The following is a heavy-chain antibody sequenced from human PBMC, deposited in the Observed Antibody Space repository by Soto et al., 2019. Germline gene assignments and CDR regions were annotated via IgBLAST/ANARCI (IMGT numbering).Heavy chain of an antibody. CDR2: IIHSEST. CDR1: GGSFSAYY. D-gene: IGHD1-26*01. CDR3: ARQRPTDGRWEFANYYGMDV. Sequence: LSLTCAVYGGSFSAYYWSWVRQPPGKGLEWIGEIIHSESTRYNPSLKSRVTISVDTSKNQFSLKLSSVTAADTAVYYCARQRPTDGRWEFANYYGMDVWGQGTPVTVSS. V-gene: IGHV4-34*12. J-gene: IGHJ6*02.